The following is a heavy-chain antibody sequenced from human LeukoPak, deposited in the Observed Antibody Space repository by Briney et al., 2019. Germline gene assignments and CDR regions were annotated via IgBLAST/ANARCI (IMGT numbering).Heavy chain of an antibody. J-gene: IGHJ6*02. CDR1: GYTFTSYY. D-gene: IGHD5-18*01. CDR3: AESGYSYGSPFYGMDV. Sequence: ASVKVSCKASGYTFTSYYMHWVRQAPGQGLEWMGRINPNSGGTNYAQKFQGRVTMTRDTSISTAYMGLSRLRSDDTAVYYCAESGYSYGSPFYGMDVWGQGTTVTVSS. V-gene: IGHV1-2*06. CDR2: INPNSGGT.